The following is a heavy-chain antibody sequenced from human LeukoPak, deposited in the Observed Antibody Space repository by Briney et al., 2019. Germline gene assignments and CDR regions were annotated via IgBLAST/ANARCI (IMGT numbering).Heavy chain of an antibody. CDR1: GLTFSSCS. D-gene: IGHD3-22*01. V-gene: IGHV3-21*01. CDR2: VSGSSSYI. Sequence: GGSLRLSCAASGLTFSSCSMNWVRQAPGKGLEWVSSVSGSSSYIYYADSVKGRFTISRDNAKNSPYLQMNSLRAEDTAVYYCARDPDYDSLFDYWGQGTLVTVSS. CDR3: ARDPDYDSLFDY. J-gene: IGHJ4*02.